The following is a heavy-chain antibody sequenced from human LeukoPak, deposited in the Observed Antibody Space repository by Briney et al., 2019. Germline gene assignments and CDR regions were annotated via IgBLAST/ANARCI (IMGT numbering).Heavy chain of an antibody. V-gene: IGHV4-31*03. D-gene: IGHD6-13*01. CDR1: GGSISSGGYY. CDR3: ARGPWYGWFDP. Sequence: SETLSLTCTVSGGSISSGGYYWSWIRQHLGKGLEWIGYIYYSGSTYYNPSLKGRVTISVDTSKNQFSLKLSSVTAADTAVYYCARGPWYGWFDPWGQGTLVTVSS. J-gene: IGHJ5*02. CDR2: IYYSGST.